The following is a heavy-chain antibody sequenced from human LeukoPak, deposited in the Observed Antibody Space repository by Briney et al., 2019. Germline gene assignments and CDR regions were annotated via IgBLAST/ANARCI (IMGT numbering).Heavy chain of an antibody. Sequence: PGGSLRLSCAASGFTFSSNSMNWVRHAPGQGLEWVSSISSSSSYISYADSVKGRFTISRDNAKNSLYLQMNSLRAEDTAVYYCAREDSSGYLPDYWGQGTLVTVSS. CDR3: AREDSSGYLPDY. J-gene: IGHJ4*02. CDR2: ISSSSSYI. V-gene: IGHV3-21*01. D-gene: IGHD3-22*01. CDR1: GFTFSSNS.